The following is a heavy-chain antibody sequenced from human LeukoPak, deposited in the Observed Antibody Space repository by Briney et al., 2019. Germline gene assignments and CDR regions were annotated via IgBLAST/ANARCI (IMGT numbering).Heavy chain of an antibody. J-gene: IGHJ4*02. CDR2: INPNSGGT. CDR1: GYTFTGYY. D-gene: IGHD3-10*01. Sequence: ASVKVSCKASGYTFTGYYMHWVRQAPGQGLEWMGWINPNSGGTNYAQKFQGRVTMTRDTSISTAYMELRSLRSDDTAVYYCARSKYYYGSGTYYNDYWGQGTLVTVSS. V-gene: IGHV1-2*02. CDR3: ARSKYYYGSGTYYNDY.